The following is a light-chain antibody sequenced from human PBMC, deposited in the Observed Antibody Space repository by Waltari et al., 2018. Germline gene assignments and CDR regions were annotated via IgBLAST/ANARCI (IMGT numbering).Light chain of an antibody. V-gene: IGLV2-14*01. CDR2: GVS. Sequence: TQPASVSGSPGQSITISCTGTSSDVGSSNYVSWYRQSPGKAPKLIIYGVSQRPSGVSSRFSGSKSGSTASLTISGLQAEDDADYYCSSYTSSSTLLFGGGTKLTVL. J-gene: IGLJ2*01. CDR3: SSYTSSSTLL. CDR1: SSDVGSSNY.